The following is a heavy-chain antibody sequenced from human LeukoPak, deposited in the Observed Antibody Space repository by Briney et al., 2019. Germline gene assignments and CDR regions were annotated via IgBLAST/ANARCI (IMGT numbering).Heavy chain of an antibody. CDR1: GYTLTELS. V-gene: IGHV1-24*01. Sequence: ASGKVSCKVSGYTLTELSMHWVRQAPGQGLEWMGGFDPEDGETIYAQKYQGRVTMTEDTSTDTAYMELSSLRSEDTAVYYCARGYSYGYGYYMDVWGKGTTVTVSS. D-gene: IGHD5-18*01. CDR3: ARGYSYGYGYYMDV. J-gene: IGHJ6*03. CDR2: FDPEDGET.